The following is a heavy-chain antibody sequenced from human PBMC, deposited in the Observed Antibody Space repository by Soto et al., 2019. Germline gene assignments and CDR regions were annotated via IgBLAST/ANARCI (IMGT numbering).Heavy chain of an antibody. CDR3: AKLQSSPVSPFDY. CDR1: GFTFSSYA. CDR2: ISGSGGST. Sequence: GGSLRLSCAASGFTFSSYAMSWVRQAPGKGLEWVSAISGSGGSTYYADSVKGRFTISRDDSKNTLYLQMNSLRAEDTAVYYCAKLQSSPVSPFDYWGQGTLVTVSS. D-gene: IGHD1-1*01. J-gene: IGHJ4*02. V-gene: IGHV3-23*01.